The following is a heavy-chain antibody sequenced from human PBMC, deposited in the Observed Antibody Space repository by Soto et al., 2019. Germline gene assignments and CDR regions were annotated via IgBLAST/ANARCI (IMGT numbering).Heavy chain of an antibody. CDR3: ARQEYQLLRSAYYYYYGMDV. Sequence: SEMQSLTCTVSGDYVSSGNYYWSWIRQPPGKGLEWIGFIYYTGSSSYNPSLKSRVTMSLDKSNNQFSLKLTSVTAADTAVYYCARQEYQLLRSAYYYYYGMDVWGQGTTVTVSS. V-gene: IGHV4-61*01. CDR1: GDYVSSGNYY. J-gene: IGHJ6*02. D-gene: IGHD2-2*01. CDR2: IYYTGSS.